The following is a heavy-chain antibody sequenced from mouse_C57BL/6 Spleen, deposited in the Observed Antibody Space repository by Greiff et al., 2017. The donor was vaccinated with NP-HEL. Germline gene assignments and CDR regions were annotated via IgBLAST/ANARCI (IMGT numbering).Heavy chain of an antibody. CDR2: ISSGGDYI. V-gene: IGHV5-9-1*02. J-gene: IGHJ3*01. CDR3: TRVDGYFAY. D-gene: IGHD2-3*01. CDR1: GFTFSSYT. Sequence: EVQGVESGEGLVKPGGSLKLSCAASGFTFSSYTMSWVRQTPEKRLEWVAYISSGGDYIYYADTVKGRFTISRDNARNTLYLQMSSLKSEDTAMYYCTRVDGYFAYWGQRTLVTVSA.